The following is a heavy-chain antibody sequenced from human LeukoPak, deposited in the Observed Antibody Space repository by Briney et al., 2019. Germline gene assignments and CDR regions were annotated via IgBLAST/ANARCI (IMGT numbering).Heavy chain of an antibody. CDR1: GFTFSSYA. J-gene: IGHJ4*02. V-gene: IGHV3-30-3*01. CDR2: ISYDGSNK. D-gene: IGHD6-13*01. Sequence: HPGGSLRLSCAASGFTFSSYAMHWVRQAPGKGLEWVAVISYDGSNKYYADSVKGRFTISRDNSKNTLYLQMNSLRAEDTAVYYCARDSWVNWGQGTLVTVSS. CDR3: ARDSWVN.